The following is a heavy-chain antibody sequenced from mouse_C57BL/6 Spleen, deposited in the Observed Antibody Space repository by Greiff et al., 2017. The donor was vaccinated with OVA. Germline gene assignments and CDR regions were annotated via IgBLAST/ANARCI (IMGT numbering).Heavy chain of an antibody. J-gene: IGHJ2*01. D-gene: IGHD1-1*01. CDR1: GYAFSSYW. CDR3: ARLDSGSSYVGDY. CDR2: IYPGDGDT. V-gene: IGHV1-80*01. Sequence: QVQLKESGAELVKPGASVKISCKASGYAFSSYWMNWVKQRPGKGLAGIGQIYPGDGDTNYNGKFKGKATLTAGKSSSPAYMQLSSLTSEDSAVYFCARLDSGSSYVGDYWGQGTTLTVSS.